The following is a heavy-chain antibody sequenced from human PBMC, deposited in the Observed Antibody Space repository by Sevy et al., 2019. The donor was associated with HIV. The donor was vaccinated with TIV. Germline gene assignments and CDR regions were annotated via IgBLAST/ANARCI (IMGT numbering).Heavy chain of an antibody. D-gene: IGHD1-1*01. CDR1: GFTISSYR. Sequence: GGSLRLSCAASGFTISSYRMTWVRQAPGKGLEWVSCISSTSAYLNYADSVKGRLTISRDNAKNLLYLQMDSLRAEDTAVYYCARAVLEISTWRSDYWGQGTLVTVSS. J-gene: IGHJ4*02. V-gene: IGHV3-21*01. CDR3: ARAVLEISTWRSDY. CDR2: ISSTSAYL.